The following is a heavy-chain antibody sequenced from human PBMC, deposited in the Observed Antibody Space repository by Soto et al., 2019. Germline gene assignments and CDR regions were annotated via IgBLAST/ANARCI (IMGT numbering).Heavy chain of an antibody. CDR2: ISAYNGNT. Sequence: ASVKVSCKASGYTFTSYGISWVRQAPGQGLEWMGWISAYNGNTNYAQKLQDRVTMTTDTSTSTAYMELRSLRSDDTAVYYCARESTLYYDFWSGYYLAYYYGMDVWGQGTTVTVSS. D-gene: IGHD3-3*01. J-gene: IGHJ6*02. V-gene: IGHV1-18*01. CDR3: ARESTLYYDFWSGYYLAYYYGMDV. CDR1: GYTFTSYG.